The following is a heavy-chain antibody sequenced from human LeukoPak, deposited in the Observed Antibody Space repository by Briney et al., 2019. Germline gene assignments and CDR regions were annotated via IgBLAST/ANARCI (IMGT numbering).Heavy chain of an antibody. Sequence: ASVKVSCKASGYTFTSYDINWVQQATGQGLEWMGWMNPNSGNTGYAQKFQGRLTMTRNTSISTAYMELSSLRSEDTAVYYCARGNYYDSSGYPRTESFGDYWGQGTLVTVSS. D-gene: IGHD3-22*01. CDR1: GYTFTSYD. CDR2: MNPNSGNT. J-gene: IGHJ4*02. V-gene: IGHV1-8*01. CDR3: ARGNYYDSSGYPRTESFGDY.